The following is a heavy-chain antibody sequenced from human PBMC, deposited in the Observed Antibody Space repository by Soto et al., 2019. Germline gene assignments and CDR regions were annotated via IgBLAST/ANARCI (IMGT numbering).Heavy chain of an antibody. J-gene: IGHJ5*02. D-gene: IGHD3-3*01. Sequence: PSETLSLTCAVYGGSFSGYYWSWIRQPSGKGLEWIGEINHSGSTNYNPSLKSRVTISVDTSKNQFSLKLSSVNAADTAVYYCASRGVYYDFWSGYYNPAYWFDPWGQGTLVTVYS. CDR1: GGSFSGYY. CDR2: INHSGST. V-gene: IGHV4-34*01. CDR3: ASRGVYYDFWSGYYNPAYWFDP.